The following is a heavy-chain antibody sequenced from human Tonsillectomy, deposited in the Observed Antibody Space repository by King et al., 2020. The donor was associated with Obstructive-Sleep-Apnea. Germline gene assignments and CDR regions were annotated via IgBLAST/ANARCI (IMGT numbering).Heavy chain of an antibody. CDR2: IRSKHYDGTP. J-gene: IGHJ4*02. CDR1: GFNFGDFV. Sequence: VQLVESGGGLVQPGRSLRLSCMASGFNFGDFVMSWFRQAPGKGLEWVGFIRSKHYDGTPEYAASVKGRFVISRDDSKSVVHLQMNNLQTEDTAVYYCTRVETDLRGKYWGQGTLVTVSA. V-gene: IGHV3-49*03. CDR3: TRVETDLRGKY. D-gene: IGHD1-26*01.